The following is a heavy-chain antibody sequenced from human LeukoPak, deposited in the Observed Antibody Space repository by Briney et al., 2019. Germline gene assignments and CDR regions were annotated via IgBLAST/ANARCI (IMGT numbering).Heavy chain of an antibody. CDR2: INPNSGGT. CDR1: GYTFTGYY. Sequence: ASVKVSCKASGYTFTGYYMHWVRQAPGQGLEWMGWINPNSGGTNYAQKFQGRVTMTRDTSISTAYMELSRLRSDDTAVYYGARDRGKMIPHNWFDPWGQGTLVTVSS. D-gene: IGHD3-22*01. V-gene: IGHV1-2*02. J-gene: IGHJ5*02. CDR3: ARDRGKMIPHNWFDP.